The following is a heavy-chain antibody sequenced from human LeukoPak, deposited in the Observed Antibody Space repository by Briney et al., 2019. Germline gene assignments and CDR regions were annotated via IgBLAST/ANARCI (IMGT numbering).Heavy chain of an antibody. CDR1: GGTFSSYA. D-gene: IGHD7-27*01. Sequence: GASVKVSCKASGGTFSSYAISWVRQAPGQGLEWMGGIIPIFGTANYAQKFQGRVTITADESTSTAYMELSSLRSEDTAVYYCARGGSWGHDAFDIWGQGTMVTVSS. CDR2: IIPIFGTA. J-gene: IGHJ3*02. V-gene: IGHV1-69*13. CDR3: ARGGSWGHDAFDI.